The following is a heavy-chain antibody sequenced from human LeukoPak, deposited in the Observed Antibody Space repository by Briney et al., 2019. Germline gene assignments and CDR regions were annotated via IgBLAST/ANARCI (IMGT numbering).Heavy chain of an antibody. CDR1: GFTFSSYA. CDR3: ARGSHRRDAFDI. Sequence: GGSLRLSCAASGFTFSSYAMSWVRQAPGKGLEWVSAISGSGGYTNYADSVKGRFTISRDNAKNSLYLQMNSLRAEDTAVYYCARGSHRRDAFDIWGQGTMVTVSS. CDR2: ISGSGGYT. J-gene: IGHJ3*02. V-gene: IGHV3-23*01. D-gene: IGHD3-16*02.